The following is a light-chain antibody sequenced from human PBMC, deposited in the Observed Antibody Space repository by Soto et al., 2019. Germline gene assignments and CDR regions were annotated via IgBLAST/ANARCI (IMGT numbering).Light chain of an antibody. CDR3: PHYNNLPRSFT. J-gene: IGKJ3*01. Sequence: EIVMTQSPATLSVSPGERATLSCRASQSVSSNLAWYQQKPGQAPRLLIYGASTRATVIPVRFSGSGSGTEFPRTISCLQSEDFEVYNCPHYNNLPRSFTFCPGTQVDIK. CDR1: QSVSSN. V-gene: IGKV3-15*01. CDR2: GAS.